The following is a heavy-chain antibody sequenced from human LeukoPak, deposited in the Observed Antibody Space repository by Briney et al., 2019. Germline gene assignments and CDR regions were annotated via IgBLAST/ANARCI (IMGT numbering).Heavy chain of an antibody. CDR2: IYYSGST. D-gene: IGHD2-2*01. CDR1: GGSISSGDYY. J-gene: IGHJ4*02. CDR3: ARGGRYQLLETDY. V-gene: IGHV4-30-4*08. Sequence: SETLSLTCTVSGGSISSGDYYWSWIRQPPGKGLEWIEYIYYSGSTYYNPSLKSRVTISVDTSKNQFSLKLSSVTAADTAVYYCARGGRYQLLETDYWGQGTLVTVS.